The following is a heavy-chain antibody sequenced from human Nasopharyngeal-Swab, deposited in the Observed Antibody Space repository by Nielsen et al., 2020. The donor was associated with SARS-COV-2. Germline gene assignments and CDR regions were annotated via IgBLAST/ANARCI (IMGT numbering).Heavy chain of an antibody. V-gene: IGHV1-69*04. J-gene: IGHJ6*02. D-gene: IGHD2-2*01. CDR3: ATENGGVGGSSTSLLPYYYYYGMDV. Sequence: SVKVSCKASGGTFSSYAFSWVRQAPGQGLEWMGRIIPIVGIATYAQKFEGRVTITADKSTSTAYMELSSLRSEDTAVYYCATENGGVGGSSTSLLPYYYYYGMDVWGQGTTVTVSS. CDR2: IIPIVGIA. CDR1: GGTFSSYA.